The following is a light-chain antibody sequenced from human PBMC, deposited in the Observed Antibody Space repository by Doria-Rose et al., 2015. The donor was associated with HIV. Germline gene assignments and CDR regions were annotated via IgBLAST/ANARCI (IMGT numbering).Light chain of an antibody. V-gene: IGKV3-20*01. Sequence: TQSPGTLSLSPGERATLSCRASQSFSSTYLAWYQQQPGQAPSLLIYDGSTSATGIPDRFRASVSGTDFTLTINRLEPEDFALYYCHQYGTSWTFGQGTKVEI. CDR1: QSFSSTY. J-gene: IGKJ1*01. CDR2: DGS. CDR3: HQYGTSWT.